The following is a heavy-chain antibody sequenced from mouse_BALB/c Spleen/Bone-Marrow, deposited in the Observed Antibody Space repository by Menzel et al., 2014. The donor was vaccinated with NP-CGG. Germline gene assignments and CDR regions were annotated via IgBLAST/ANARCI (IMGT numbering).Heavy chain of an antibody. CDR1: GYTFTNYY. CDR2: IYPGNVNS. V-gene: IGHV1S56*01. Sequence: VQLQQSGPELVKPGASVRISCKASGYTFTNYYIHWVKQMPGQGLEWTGWIYPGNVNSKYNEKFKGKATLTADKSSSPAYMQLSSLTSEDSAVYFCAREADWNFDYWGQGTPLTVSS. J-gene: IGHJ2*01. D-gene: IGHD2-13*01. CDR3: AREADWNFDY.